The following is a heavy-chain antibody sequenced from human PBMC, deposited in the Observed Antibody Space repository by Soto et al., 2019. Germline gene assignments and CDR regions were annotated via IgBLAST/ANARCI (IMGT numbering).Heavy chain of an antibody. J-gene: IGHJ4*02. V-gene: IGHV3-33*01. CDR1: GFTFSNYA. CDR3: HRDYSTGRSCYRFDT. Sequence: GGSLRLSCAASGFTFSNYAMHWVRQAPGKGLEWVAVIWNDGSTEYYADSVKGRFTISRDTAKSAMFLQMNSLTVEDTARYFCHRDYSTGRSCYRFDTWGQGALVTVSS. D-gene: IGHD2-15*01. CDR2: IWNDGSTE.